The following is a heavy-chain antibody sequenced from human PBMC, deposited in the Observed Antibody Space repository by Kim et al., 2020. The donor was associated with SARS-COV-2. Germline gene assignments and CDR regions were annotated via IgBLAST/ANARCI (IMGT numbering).Heavy chain of an antibody. J-gene: IGHJ4*02. V-gene: IGHV4-34*01. CDR3: ARGPPSYYGSGSYRYYFDY. Sequence: SETLSLTCAVYGGSFSGYYWSWIRQPPGKGLEWIGEINHSGSTNYNPSLKSRVTISVDTSKNQFSLKLSSVTAADTAVYYCARGPPSYYGSGSYRYYFDYWGQGTLVTVSS. D-gene: IGHD3-10*01. CDR1: GGSFSGYY. CDR2: INHSGST.